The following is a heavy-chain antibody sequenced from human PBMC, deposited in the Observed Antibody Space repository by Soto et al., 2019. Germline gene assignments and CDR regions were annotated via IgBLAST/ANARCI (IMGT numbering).Heavy chain of an antibody. CDR1: GHTLTELS. CDR2: LDREDGDT. Sequence: QVQLVQSGAEVKKPGASVKVSCKVSGHTLTELSMHWVRQAPGKGLEWMGGLDREDGDTIYAQKFQGRVTMTEDTSTDTAYMELTSLRSEDTAVYYCATVRELLHWYFDLWGRGTLVTVSS. CDR3: ATVRELLHWYFDL. J-gene: IGHJ2*01. D-gene: IGHD1-26*01. V-gene: IGHV1-24*01.